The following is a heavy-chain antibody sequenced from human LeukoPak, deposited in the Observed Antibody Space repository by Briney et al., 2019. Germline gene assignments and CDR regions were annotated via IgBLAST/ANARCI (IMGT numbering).Heavy chain of an antibody. J-gene: IGHJ4*02. V-gene: IGHV3-74*01. Sequence: GGALRLSCAASGFTFSNYWMHWVRHAPGKGLVWVSRMNSDGSSTSYADSVKGRFTISRDNAKNTLYLQMNSLRAEDTAVYYCARRHPNSESNDYWGQGTLVTVSS. CDR1: GFTFSNYW. D-gene: IGHD1-26*01. CDR3: ARRHPNSESNDY. CDR2: MNSDGSST.